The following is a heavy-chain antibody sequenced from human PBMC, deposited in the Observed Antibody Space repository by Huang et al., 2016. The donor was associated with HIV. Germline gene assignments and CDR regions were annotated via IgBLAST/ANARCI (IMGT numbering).Heavy chain of an antibody. J-gene: IGHJ4*02. CDR3: AKDGADEEWDIDY. Sequence: VQLVESGGGVVQPGRSLRLACAASGFSFSTYGLHWVRQDPGKGMEWGAVISYDGSNKYYAHSVKGRFTISRDTSENKVYLQMNSRRHEDTAVYYCAKDGADEEWDIDYWGQGTLVTVSS. D-gene: IGHD1-26*01. CDR2: ISYDGSNK. V-gene: IGHV3-30*18. CDR1: GFSFSTYG.